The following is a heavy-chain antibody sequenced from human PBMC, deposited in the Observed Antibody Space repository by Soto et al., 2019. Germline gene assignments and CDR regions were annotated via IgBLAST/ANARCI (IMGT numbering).Heavy chain of an antibody. CDR2: ITGSGDST. CDR3: AKDFQFSGCLRPQTFAY. J-gene: IGHJ1*01. Sequence: LHSPGKGLECVSIITGSGDSTYYADSVKGRFTISRDKSKSTLYLQMNSLRAEDTAVYYCAKDFQFSGCLRPQTFAYWGQGTPVTVSS. V-gene: IGHV3-23*01. D-gene: IGHD6-19*01.